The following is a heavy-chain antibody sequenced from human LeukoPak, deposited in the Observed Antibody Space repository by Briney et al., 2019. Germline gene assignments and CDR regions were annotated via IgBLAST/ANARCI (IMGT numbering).Heavy chain of an antibody. Sequence: ASVKVSCKASGDTSTSYDINGVRRATREGLEWIGWMNPNSGNTGYAQKFQGRVTMTRNTSISTAYMELSSLTSEDTAVYYCARAYYDSSGYFDYYYYYYMDVWGKGTTVTISS. CDR2: MNPNSGNT. D-gene: IGHD3-22*01. CDR3: ARAYYDSSGYFDYYYYYYMDV. J-gene: IGHJ6*03. CDR1: GDTSTSYD. V-gene: IGHV1-8*01.